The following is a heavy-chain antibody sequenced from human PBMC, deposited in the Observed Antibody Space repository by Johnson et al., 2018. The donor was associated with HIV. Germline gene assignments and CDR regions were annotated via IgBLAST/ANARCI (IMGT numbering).Heavy chain of an antibody. CDR2: ISCSGGST. CDR1: GFTFSSYG. D-gene: IGHD2-21*02. Sequence: QVQLVESGGGVVQPGGSLRLSCAASGFTFSSYGMHWVRQAPGKGLEWVSAISCSGGSTYYADSVKGRFTISRDNAKNSLYLQMNSLRDEDAAVYSCETDHCYPKGRAFDIWGQGTMVTVSS. J-gene: IGHJ3*02. CDR3: ETDHCYPKGRAFDI. V-gene: IGHV3-NL1*01.